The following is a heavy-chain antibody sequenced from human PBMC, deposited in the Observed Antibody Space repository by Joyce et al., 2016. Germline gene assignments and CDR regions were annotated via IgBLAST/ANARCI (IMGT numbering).Heavy chain of an antibody. CDR1: GGSDASYY. Sequence: QVQLQESGPGLVKPSGTLSLTCTVSGGSDASYYLTWIRQPPGRGREWIGYIYYRGSTSYNPSLQSRVTISQDTSKNQFYLKLSPVTAADTAVYYCAGYYGNAFDIWGQGTMVTVSS. D-gene: IGHD3-3*01. CDR2: IYYRGST. J-gene: IGHJ3*02. CDR3: AGYYGNAFDI. V-gene: IGHV4-59*02.